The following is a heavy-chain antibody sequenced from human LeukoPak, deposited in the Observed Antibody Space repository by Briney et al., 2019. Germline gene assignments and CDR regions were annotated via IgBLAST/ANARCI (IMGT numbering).Heavy chain of an antibody. J-gene: IGHJ5*02. CDR2: IYHSGST. CDR1: GGSISSSNW. V-gene: IGHV4-4*02. CDR3: ARDRWFGELWDGNWFDP. Sequence: SGTLSLTCAVSGGSISSSNWWSWVRPPPGKGLEWIGEIYHSGSTNCNPSLKSRVTISVDKSKNQFSLKLSSVTAADTAVYYCARDRWFGELWDGNWFDPWGQGTLVTVSS. D-gene: IGHD3-10*01.